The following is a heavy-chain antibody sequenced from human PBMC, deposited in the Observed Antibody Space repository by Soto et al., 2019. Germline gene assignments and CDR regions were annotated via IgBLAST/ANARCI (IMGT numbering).Heavy chain of an antibody. CDR3: AKYGKSYSSSSVHYYGMDV. CDR1: GFTFSSYA. D-gene: IGHD6-6*01. Sequence: GGSLRLSCAASGFTFSSYAMTWVRQAPGKGLEWVTTISNSGGSTYYADSVKGRFDISRDNSKNTLYLQMNSLRVEDTAVYHCAKYGKSYSSSSVHYYGMDVWGQGTTVTVSS. CDR2: ISNSGGST. V-gene: IGHV3-23*01. J-gene: IGHJ6*02.